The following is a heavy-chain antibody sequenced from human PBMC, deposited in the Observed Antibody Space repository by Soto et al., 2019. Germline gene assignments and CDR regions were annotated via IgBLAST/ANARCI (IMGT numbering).Heavy chain of an antibody. V-gene: IGHV5-10-1*01. Sequence: PGESLKISCKGSGYRFTTDWISWVRQMPGKGLEWMGRIDPSDSYTTYSPSFQGHVTISVDKSISTAYLQWDSLKASDTAVHYCARLRIAAPGDPGPWGQGTLVTVSS. D-gene: IGHD6-13*01. CDR1: GYRFTTDW. J-gene: IGHJ5*02. CDR2: IDPSDSYT. CDR3: ARLRIAAPGDPGP.